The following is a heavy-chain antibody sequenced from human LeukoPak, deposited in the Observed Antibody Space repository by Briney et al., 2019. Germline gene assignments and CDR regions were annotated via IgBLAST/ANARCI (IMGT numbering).Heavy chain of an antibody. CDR3: ARPEGTGTFADAFDI. J-gene: IGHJ3*02. D-gene: IGHD1-1*01. Sequence: GGSLRLSCAASGFTFSSYSMNWVRQAPGKGLEWVSYISSSSSTTYYADSVKGRFTISRDNAKNSLYLQMNSLRAEDTAVYYCARPEGTGTFADAFDIWGQGTMVTVSS. V-gene: IGHV3-48*01. CDR1: GFTFSSYS. CDR2: ISSSSSTT.